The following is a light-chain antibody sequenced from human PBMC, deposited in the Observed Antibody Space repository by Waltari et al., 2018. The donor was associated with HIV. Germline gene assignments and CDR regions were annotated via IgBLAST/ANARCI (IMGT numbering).Light chain of an antibody. CDR3: QHYHNWPPYT. CDR2: GTV. Sequence: EIVMTQSPATLSVSPGETVTLFCRASEFVNSDVAWYQQRPGQAPRLLIYGTVSRPTGIPVRFSGRGYGTEFTLTISNVQSEDFAVYYCQHYHNWPPYTFGQGTNLEIK. J-gene: IGKJ2*01. V-gene: IGKV3-15*01. CDR1: EFVNSD.